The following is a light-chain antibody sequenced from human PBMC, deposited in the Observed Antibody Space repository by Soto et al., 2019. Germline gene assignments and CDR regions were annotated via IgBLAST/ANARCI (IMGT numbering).Light chain of an antibody. CDR2: AAS. CDR3: QQLNSYPFT. Sequence: LSKSLSFLSASKGDRVTITGRARQAISIYLAWYQQKPGKAPKLLIYAASTLQSGVPSRFSGSGSGTEFTLTISSLQPEDFATYYCQQLNSYPFTFGGGTKLDI. CDR1: QAISIY. J-gene: IGKJ4*01. V-gene: IGKV1-9*01.